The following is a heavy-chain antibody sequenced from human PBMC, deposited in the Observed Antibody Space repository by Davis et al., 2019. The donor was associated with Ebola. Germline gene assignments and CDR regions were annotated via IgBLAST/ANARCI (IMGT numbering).Heavy chain of an antibody. CDR1: GYTFTAYF. Sequence: ASVKVSCKASGYTFTAYFMHWVRQAPGQGLEWMGWINPNSGGTNYAQKFQGRVTMTRDTSISTAYMELSRLRSDDTAVYYCARAPIYDFWSGYGINWFDPWGQGTLVTVSS. J-gene: IGHJ5*02. D-gene: IGHD3-3*01. CDR3: ARAPIYDFWSGYGINWFDP. CDR2: INPNSGGT. V-gene: IGHV1-2*02.